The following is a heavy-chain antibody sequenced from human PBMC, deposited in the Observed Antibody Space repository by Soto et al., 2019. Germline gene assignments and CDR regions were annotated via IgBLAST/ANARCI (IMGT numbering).Heavy chain of an antibody. D-gene: IGHD6-6*01. CDR3: ARDRGSSSEY. CDR1: GDSISNYY. Sequence: SETLSLTCTVSGDSISNYYWSWIRQPPGKGLEWIGYVYYSGSTKYNPSLKSRVTISVDTSKNQFSLKLNSVTAADTAVYYCARDRGSSSEYWGQGTLVTVSS. CDR2: VYYSGST. V-gene: IGHV4-59*01. J-gene: IGHJ4*02.